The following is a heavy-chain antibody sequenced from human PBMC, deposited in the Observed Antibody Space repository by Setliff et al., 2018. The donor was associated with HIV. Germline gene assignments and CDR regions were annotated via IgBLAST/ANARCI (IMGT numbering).Heavy chain of an antibody. CDR1: GDSISSSSYY. J-gene: IGHJ4*02. CDR2: IYYSGST. Sequence: SETLSLTCNVSGDSISSSSYYWGWIRQPPGKGLEWIGSIYYSGSTYYNPSLKSRVTISVDTSKNQFSLKLNSVTAADTAVYYCARAGEYGDFDGFDYWGQGTPVPVSS. D-gene: IGHD4-17*01. CDR3: ARAGEYGDFDGFDY. V-gene: IGHV4-39*01.